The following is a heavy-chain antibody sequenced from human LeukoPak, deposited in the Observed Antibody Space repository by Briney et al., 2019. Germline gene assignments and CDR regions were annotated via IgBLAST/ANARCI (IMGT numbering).Heavy chain of an antibody. V-gene: IGHV1-46*01. D-gene: IGHD3-22*01. CDR1: GYTFTSYY. J-gene: IGHJ5*02. CDR2: INPSGGST. CDR3: ARAEGGNYYDSSGYWSWFDP. Sequence: ASVKVSCKASGYTFTSYYMHWVRQAPGQGLEWMGIINPSGGSTSYAQKFQGRVTMTRDMSTSTVYMELSSLRSEDTAVYYCARAEGGNYYDSSGYWSWFDPWGQGTLVTVSS.